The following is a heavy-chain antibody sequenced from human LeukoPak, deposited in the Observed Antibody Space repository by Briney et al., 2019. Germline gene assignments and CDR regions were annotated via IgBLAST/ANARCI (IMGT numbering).Heavy chain of an antibody. CDR3: ARGLDSSGWYVGVTYMDV. CDR1: GYTFTGYY. Sequence: ASVRLSCTASGYTFTGYYMHWVRQAPGQGLEWMGWINPNSGVTMYAQNFQGRVTMTRDTSISTAYMDLSRLRSDDTAVYYCARGLDSSGWYVGVTYMDVWGKGTTVTVSS. CDR2: INPNSGVT. V-gene: IGHV1-2*02. J-gene: IGHJ6*03. D-gene: IGHD6-19*01.